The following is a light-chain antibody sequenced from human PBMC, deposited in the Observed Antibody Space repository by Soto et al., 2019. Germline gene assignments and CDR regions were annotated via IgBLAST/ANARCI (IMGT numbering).Light chain of an antibody. CDR2: GAS. CDR3: QQYNNWPALT. CDR1: QSVSSN. Sequence: EIVMTQSPATLSVSPGERATLSYRASQSVSSNLAWYQQKLGQAPRLLIYGASTRATGIPARFSGSRSGSEFTLTISSLQSEDFAVYYCQQYNNWPALTFGGGTKVEIK. V-gene: IGKV3D-15*01. J-gene: IGKJ4*01.